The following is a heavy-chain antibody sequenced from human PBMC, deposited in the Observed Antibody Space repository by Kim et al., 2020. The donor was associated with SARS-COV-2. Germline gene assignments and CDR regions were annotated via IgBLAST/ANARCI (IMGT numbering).Heavy chain of an antibody. V-gene: IGHV1-46*01. CDR3: AILTRTAMVTLLDY. D-gene: IGHD5-18*01. J-gene: IGHJ4*02. Sequence: AQKFQGRVTMTRDTYTSTVYMELSSLRSEDTAVYYCAILTRTAMVTLLDYWGQGTLVTVSS.